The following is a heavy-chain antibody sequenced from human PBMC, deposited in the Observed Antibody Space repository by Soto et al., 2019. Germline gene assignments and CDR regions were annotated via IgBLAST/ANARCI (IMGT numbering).Heavy chain of an antibody. CDR2: IYSDYTT. D-gene: IGHD1-26*01. V-gene: IGHV3-66*01. CDR3: ARDGSELDI. CDR1: GFTISSNY. Sequence: EVQLVESGGGLVQTGGSLRLSCAASGFTISSNYLSWFLQAPGKGLEWVSVIYSDYTTHYADSAKGRFIIARDNCKNTLYLKLDSLRAEDTAVYYCARDGSELDIWGRGTLVPAS. J-gene: IGHJ4*02.